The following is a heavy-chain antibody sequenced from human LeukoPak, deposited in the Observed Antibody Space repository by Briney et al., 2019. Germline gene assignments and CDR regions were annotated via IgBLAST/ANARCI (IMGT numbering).Heavy chain of an antibody. Sequence: PGGSLRLSCAASGFTFSSYWMSWVRQAPGKGLEWVANIKQDGSEKYYVDSVKGRFTISRDNAKNSLYLQMNSLRAEDTAVYYCARVARYSSGWNVYDAFDIWGQGTMVTVSS. CDR1: GFTFSSYW. D-gene: IGHD6-19*01. V-gene: IGHV3-7*01. J-gene: IGHJ3*02. CDR3: ARVARYSSGWNVYDAFDI. CDR2: IKQDGSEK.